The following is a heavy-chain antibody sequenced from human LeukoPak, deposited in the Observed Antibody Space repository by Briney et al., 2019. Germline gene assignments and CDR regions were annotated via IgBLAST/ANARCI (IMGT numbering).Heavy chain of an antibody. V-gene: IGHV1-2*02. CDR2: INPNSGDT. CDR1: GYTFTGYY. D-gene: IGHD2-2*01. Sequence: ASVKVSFKASGYTFTGYYIHWVRQTPGQGLECMGWINPNSGDTNYAQKFQGRVTMTRDTSTSTAYMELNRLTSDDTAVYYCARDGACSSTSCQNFDYWGQGTLVTVSS. J-gene: IGHJ4*02. CDR3: ARDGACSSTSCQNFDY.